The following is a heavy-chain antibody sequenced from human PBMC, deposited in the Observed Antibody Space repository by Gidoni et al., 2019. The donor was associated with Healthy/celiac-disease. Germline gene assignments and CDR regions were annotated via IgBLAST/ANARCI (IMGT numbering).Heavy chain of an antibody. D-gene: IGHD6-13*01. V-gene: IGHV4-34*01. J-gene: IGHJ5*02. CDR3: ARGRRYSSRPNWFDP. Sequence: QVQLQQWGAGLLKPSETLSLTCAVYGGSFSGYYWSWIRQPPGKGLEWIGEINHSGSTNYNPSLKSRVTISVDTSKNQFSLKLSSVTAADTAVYYCARGRRYSSRPNWFDPWGQGTLVTVSS. CDR1: GGSFSGYY. CDR2: INHSGST.